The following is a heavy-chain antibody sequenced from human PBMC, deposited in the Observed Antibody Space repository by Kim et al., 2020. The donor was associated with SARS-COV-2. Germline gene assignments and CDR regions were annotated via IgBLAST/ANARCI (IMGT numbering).Heavy chain of an antibody. V-gene: IGHV1-3*01. Sequence: FQGRVTITRDTSASTAYMELSSLRSEDTAVYYCARESYYEIFRYYYYYMDVWGKGTTVTVSS. CDR3: ARESYYEIFRYYYYYMDV. D-gene: IGHD3-9*01. J-gene: IGHJ6*03.